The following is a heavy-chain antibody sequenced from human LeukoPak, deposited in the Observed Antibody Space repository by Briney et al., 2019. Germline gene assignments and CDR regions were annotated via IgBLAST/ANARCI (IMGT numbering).Heavy chain of an antibody. D-gene: IGHD3-9*01. J-gene: IGHJ4*02. CDR2: ISWNSGSI. CDR1: GFTFDDYA. V-gene: IGHV3-9*03. CDR3: AKGKRYLHYPFDY. Sequence: PGGSLRLSCAASGFTFDDYAMHWVRQAPGEGLEWVSGISWNSGSIGYADSVKGRFTISRDNAKNSLYLQMNSLRAEDMALYYCAKGKRYLHYPFDYWGQGTLVTVSS.